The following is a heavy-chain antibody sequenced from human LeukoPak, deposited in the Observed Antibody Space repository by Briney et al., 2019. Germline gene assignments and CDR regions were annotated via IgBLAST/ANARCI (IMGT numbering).Heavy chain of an antibody. Sequence: PSETLSLTCTVSGGSIYSGSYYWSWIRQPAGKGLEWIGRIYTSGSTNYNPSLKSRVTISVDTSKNQFSLKLSSVTAADTAVYYCARGYSSTWLFFDYWGQGALVTVSS. J-gene: IGHJ4*02. D-gene: IGHD6-13*01. CDR2: IYTSGST. CDR1: GGSIYSGSYY. V-gene: IGHV4-61*02. CDR3: ARGYSSTWLFFDY.